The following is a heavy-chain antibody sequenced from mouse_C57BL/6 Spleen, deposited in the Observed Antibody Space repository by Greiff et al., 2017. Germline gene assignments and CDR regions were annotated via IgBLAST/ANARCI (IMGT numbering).Heavy chain of an antibody. CDR1: GFSFNTYA. D-gene: IGHD2-3*01. V-gene: IGHV10-1*01. J-gene: IGHJ1*03. CDR2: IRSKSNNYAT. CDR3: VRHDGLGADV. Sequence: EVKLVESGGGLVQPKGSLKLSCAASGFSFNTYAMNWVRQAPGKGLEWVARIRSKSNNYATYYADSVKDRFTISRDDSESMLYLQMNNLKTEDTAMYYCVRHDGLGADVWGTGTTVTVSS.